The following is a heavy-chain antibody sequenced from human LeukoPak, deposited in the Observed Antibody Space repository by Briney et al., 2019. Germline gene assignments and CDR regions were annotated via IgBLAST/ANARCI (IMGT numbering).Heavy chain of an antibody. CDR3: ARDICSDGVCYYGMDV. D-gene: IGHD2-8*01. CDR1: GYTLTELS. Sequence: ASVKVSCKVSGYTLTELSMHWVRQAPGKGLEWVSSISSSSSFIYYTDSVKGRFTISRDNAKNSLYLQMNSLRAEDTAVYYCARDICSDGVCYYGMDVWGQGTTVTVSS. J-gene: IGHJ6*02. CDR2: ISSSSSFI. V-gene: IGHV3-21*06.